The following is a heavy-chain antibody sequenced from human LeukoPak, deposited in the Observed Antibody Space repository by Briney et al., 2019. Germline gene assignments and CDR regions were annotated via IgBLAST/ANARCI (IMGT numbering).Heavy chain of an antibody. CDR3: ARSRLLWFGES. V-gene: IGHV4-59*12. D-gene: IGHD3-10*01. Sequence: SETLSLTCTVSGGSISDYFWSWIRQPPGKGLEWIGYVYNSGNTNYNPSLKSRVTMSVDTSKNQFSLKLSSVTAADTAVYYCARSRLLWFGESWGQGTLVTVSS. CDR2: VYNSGNT. CDR1: GGSISDYF. J-gene: IGHJ5*02.